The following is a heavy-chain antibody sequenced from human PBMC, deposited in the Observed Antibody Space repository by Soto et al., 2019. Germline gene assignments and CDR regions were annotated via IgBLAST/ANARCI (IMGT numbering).Heavy chain of an antibody. Sequence: SETLSLTCTVSGGSISSYYWSWIRQSPGKGLEWIGYIYYRGSTNYNPSLKSRVTISVDTSKNQFSLKLSSVTAADTAVYYCARGGSGYDFWSGYPLYYYYYYMDVWGKGTTVTVSS. CDR1: GGSISSYY. V-gene: IGHV4-59*01. D-gene: IGHD3-3*01. CDR2: IYYRGST. CDR3: ARGGSGYDFWSGYPLYYYYYYMDV. J-gene: IGHJ6*03.